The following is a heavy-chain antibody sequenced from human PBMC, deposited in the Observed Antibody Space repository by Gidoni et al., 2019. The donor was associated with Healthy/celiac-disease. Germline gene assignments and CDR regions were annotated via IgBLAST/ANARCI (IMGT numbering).Heavy chain of an antibody. Sequence: EVQLVESGGGLVKPGGSLRLSCGASGFTFSSYSMNWVRQAPGKGLAWVSSISSSSSYIYYADSVKGRFTISRDNAKNSLYLQMNSLRAEDTAVYYCARDYGYSYGKDVWGKGTTVTVSS. J-gene: IGHJ6*04. D-gene: IGHD5-18*01. V-gene: IGHV3-21*01. CDR1: GFTFSSYS. CDR2: ISSSSSYI. CDR3: ARDYGYSYGKDV.